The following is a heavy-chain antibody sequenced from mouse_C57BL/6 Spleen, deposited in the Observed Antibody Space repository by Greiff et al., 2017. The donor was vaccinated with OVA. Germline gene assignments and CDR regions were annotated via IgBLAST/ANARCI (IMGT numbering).Heavy chain of an antibody. CDR2: ILPGSGST. D-gene: IGHD1-1*01. Sequence: QVQLQQSGAELMKPGASVKLSCKASGYTFTGYWIEWVKQRPGHGLEWIGEILPGSGSTNYNEKFKGKATLTADTSSNTAYMQRSSLTAEDSAIYYGAGYYYGRDTWGQGTLVTVSA. CDR3: AGYYYGRDT. V-gene: IGHV1-9*01. CDR1: GYTFTGYW. J-gene: IGHJ3*01.